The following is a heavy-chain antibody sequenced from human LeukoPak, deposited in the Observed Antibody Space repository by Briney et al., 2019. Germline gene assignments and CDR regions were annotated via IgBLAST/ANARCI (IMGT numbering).Heavy chain of an antibody. CDR1: GFTFSSYA. CDR3: ARGGGWDQLLFHY. Sequence: GGSLRLSCAASGFTFSSYAMSWVRQAPGKGLEWVSAISGSGGSTYYADSVKGRFTISRDNSKNSLYLQINSLRAEDTAVYYCARGGGWDQLLFHYWGQGTLVTVSS. V-gene: IGHV3-23*01. CDR2: ISGSGGST. J-gene: IGHJ4*02. D-gene: IGHD2-2*01.